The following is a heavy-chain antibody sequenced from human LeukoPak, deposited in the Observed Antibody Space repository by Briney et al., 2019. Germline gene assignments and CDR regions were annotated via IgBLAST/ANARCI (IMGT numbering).Heavy chain of an antibody. J-gene: IGHJ4*02. Sequence: PGGSLRLSCAASGFTFSSYWMSWVRQAPGKGLEWVANIKQDGSEKYYVDSVKGRFTISRDNAKNSLYLQMNSLRAEDTAVYYCARDWWELPTFFDYWGQGTLVTVSS. D-gene: IGHD1-26*01. CDR1: GFTFSSYW. CDR3: ARDWWELPTFFDY. CDR2: IKQDGSEK. V-gene: IGHV3-7*01.